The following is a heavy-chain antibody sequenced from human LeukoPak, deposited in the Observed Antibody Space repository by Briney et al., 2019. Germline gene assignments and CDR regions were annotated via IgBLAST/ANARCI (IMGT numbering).Heavy chain of an antibody. Sequence: ASVKVSCKASGYTFTSYGISWVRQAPGQGREWMGWISAYNGNTNYAQKLQGRVTMTTDTSTNTAYMELRSLRSDDTAVYYCARSVPGDTADYWGQGTLVTVSS. J-gene: IGHJ4*02. CDR2: ISAYNGNT. D-gene: IGHD3-16*01. CDR1: GYTFTSYG. V-gene: IGHV1-18*01. CDR3: ARSVPGDTADY.